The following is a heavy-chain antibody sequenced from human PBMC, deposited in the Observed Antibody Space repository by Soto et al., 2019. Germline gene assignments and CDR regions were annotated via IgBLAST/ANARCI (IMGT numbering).Heavy chain of an antibody. V-gene: IGHV3-33*01. CDR1: GFTFSSYG. Sequence: PGGSLRLSCAASGFTFSSYGMHWVRQAPGKGLEWVAVIWYDGSNKYYADSVKGRFTISRDNSKNTLYLQMNSLRAEDTAVYYCARTYYYDSSSRYDAFDIWGQGTMVTVSS. D-gene: IGHD3-22*01. J-gene: IGHJ3*02. CDR2: IWYDGSNK. CDR3: ARTYYYDSSSRYDAFDI.